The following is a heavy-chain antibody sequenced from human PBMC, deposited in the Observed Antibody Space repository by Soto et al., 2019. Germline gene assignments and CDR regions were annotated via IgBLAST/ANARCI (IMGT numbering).Heavy chain of an antibody. CDR3: ARVNGIAEALGWFDP. Sequence: QVQLVQSGAEVKKPGSSVKVSCKASGGTFSSYAISWVLQAPGQGLEWMGGIIPIFGTANYAQKFQGRVTSTADESTSTAYMELSSLRSEDTAVYYCARVNGIAEALGWFDPWGQGTLVTVSS. CDR2: IIPIFGTA. CDR1: GGTFSSYA. D-gene: IGHD6-13*01. V-gene: IGHV1-69*01. J-gene: IGHJ5*02.